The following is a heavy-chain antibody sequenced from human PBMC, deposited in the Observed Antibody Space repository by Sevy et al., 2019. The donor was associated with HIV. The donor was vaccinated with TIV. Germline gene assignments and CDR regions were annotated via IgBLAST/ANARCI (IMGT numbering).Heavy chain of an antibody. CDR3: ARGRKTTEEWLEELDYYYGLDV. V-gene: IGHV3-30*02. D-gene: IGHD2-8*01. CDR2: VRNDGSNK. Sequence: GGSLRLSCAASGFSLTTSDMHWVRQAPGKGLEWVAYVRNDGSNKYYADSVRDRFTIFRDRPKNTLYLQMNSLRDEDTAIYYCARGRKTTEEWLEELDYYYGLDVWGQGTTVTVSS. J-gene: IGHJ6*02. CDR1: GFSLTTSD.